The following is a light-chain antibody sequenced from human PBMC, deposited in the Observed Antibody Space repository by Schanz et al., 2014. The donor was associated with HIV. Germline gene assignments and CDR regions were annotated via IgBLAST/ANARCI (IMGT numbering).Light chain of an antibody. CDR2: EGT. CDR1: SSDVGKYNL. J-gene: IGLJ2*01. CDR3: QTYDSSRNVV. Sequence: QSALTQPASVSGSPGQSITISCTGTSSDVGKYNLVSWYQQHPGKVPKLLIYEGTKRPSGVSNRFSGSKSGTSASLAISGLQSEDEADYYCQTYDSSRNVVFGGGTKLTVL. V-gene: IGLV2-14*02.